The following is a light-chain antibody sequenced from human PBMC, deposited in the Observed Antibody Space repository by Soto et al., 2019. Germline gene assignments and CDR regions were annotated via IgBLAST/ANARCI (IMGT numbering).Light chain of an antibody. J-gene: IGKJ1*01. CDR2: AAS. CDR1: QDINIY. V-gene: IGKV1-27*01. CDR3: QQYNSYWT. Sequence: DIQMTQSPSSLSASVGDRVTITCRAGQDINIYLAWYQQKPGKVPKLLISAASTLQSGVPSRFSGSGSGTDFTLTISSLQPEDVATYYCQQYNSYWTFGQGTKVEIK.